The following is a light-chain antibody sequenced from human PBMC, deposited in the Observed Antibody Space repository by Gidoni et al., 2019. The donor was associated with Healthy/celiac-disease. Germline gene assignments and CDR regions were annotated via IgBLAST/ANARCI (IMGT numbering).Light chain of an antibody. J-gene: IGKJ4*01. V-gene: IGKV3-11*01. CDR2: EAS. Sequence: EIVLTQSPATLSLSPGERATLSCRASQSVSSYLAWYQQKPGQAPRLLIYEASNRATGIPARFSGSGSGTDFTLTISSLEPEDVAVYYCQQRSNWPGTFGGGTKVEIK. CDR1: QSVSSY. CDR3: QQRSNWPGT.